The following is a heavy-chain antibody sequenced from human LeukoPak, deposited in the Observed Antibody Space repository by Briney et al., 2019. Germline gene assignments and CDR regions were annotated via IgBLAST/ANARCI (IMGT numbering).Heavy chain of an antibody. CDR2: ISYHGNNK. Sequence: GGSLRLSCAASGFTFSIYGMHWVRQAPGKGLEWVAVISYHGNNKYYADSVKGRFTISRDNSKNTLYLQMNTLRVEDTAVYYCARDGTSSGWSFDYWGRGTLVTVSS. J-gene: IGHJ4*02. CDR3: ARDGTSSGWSFDY. D-gene: IGHD6-19*01. CDR1: GFTFSIYG. V-gene: IGHV3-30*03.